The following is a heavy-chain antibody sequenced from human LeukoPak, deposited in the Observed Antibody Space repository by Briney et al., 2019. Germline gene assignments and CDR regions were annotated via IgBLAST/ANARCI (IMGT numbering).Heavy chain of an antibody. D-gene: IGHD6-25*01. CDR2: ISSSSSYI. Sequence: GGSLRLSCAASGFTFSSYSMNWVRQAPGKGLEWVSSISSSSSYIYYADSVEGRFTISRDNSKNTLYLQMNSLRAEDTAVYYCAKDSERLGYNWFDPWGQGTLVTVSS. CDR1: GFTFSSYS. J-gene: IGHJ5*02. CDR3: AKDSERLGYNWFDP. V-gene: IGHV3-21*01.